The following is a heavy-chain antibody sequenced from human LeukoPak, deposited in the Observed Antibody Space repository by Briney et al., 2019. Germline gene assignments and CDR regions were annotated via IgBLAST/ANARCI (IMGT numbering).Heavy chain of an antibody. D-gene: IGHD5-24*01. J-gene: IGHJ4*02. Sequence: PSETLSLTCTVSGGSISSYYWSWIRQPPGKGLGWIGYIYYSGSTNYNPSLKSRVTISVDTSKNQFSLKLSSVTAADTAVYYCARLIDGYYFDYWGQGTLVTVSS. CDR2: IYYSGST. CDR1: GGSISSYY. V-gene: IGHV4-59*08. CDR3: ARLIDGYYFDY.